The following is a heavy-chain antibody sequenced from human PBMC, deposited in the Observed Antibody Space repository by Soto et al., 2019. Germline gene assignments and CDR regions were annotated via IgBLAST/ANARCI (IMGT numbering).Heavy chain of an antibody. Sequence: TSETLSLTCAVYGGSFSGYYWSWIRQPPGKGLEWIGEINHSGSTNYNPSLKSRVTISVDTSKNQFSLKLSSVTAADTAVYYCARTRGYNWNPRDYWGQGTLVTVSS. CDR2: INHSGST. D-gene: IGHD1-1*01. CDR1: GGSFSGYY. J-gene: IGHJ4*02. CDR3: ARTRGYNWNPRDY. V-gene: IGHV4-34*01.